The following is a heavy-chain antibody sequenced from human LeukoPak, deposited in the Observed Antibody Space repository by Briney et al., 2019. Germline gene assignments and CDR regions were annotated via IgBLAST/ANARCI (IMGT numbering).Heavy chain of an antibody. V-gene: IGHV4-34*01. Sequence: PSETLSLTCAVYGGSFSGYYWSWIRQPPGKGLEWIGEINHSGSTNYNPSLKSRVTISVDTSKNQFSLKLSSVTAADTAVYYCARGLRGRSYWGQGTLVTVSS. CDR2: INHSGST. J-gene: IGHJ4*02. CDR1: GGSFSGYY. CDR3: ARGLRGRSY. D-gene: IGHD3-16*01.